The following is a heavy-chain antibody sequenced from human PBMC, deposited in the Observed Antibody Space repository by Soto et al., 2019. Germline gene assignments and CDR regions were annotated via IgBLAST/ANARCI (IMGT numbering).Heavy chain of an antibody. J-gene: IGHJ5*02. V-gene: IGHV4-4*02. CDR3: ARSDCYGVCRGKWLDP. D-gene: IGHD2-21*02. CDR1: GGSISSDDW. Sequence: QVQLQESGPGLVKPSGTLSLTCAVSGGSISSDDWWTWVRQTPGKGLEWIGEYYHSGTTNYNPSLTIHVSIAVDKAKRQFSLRLDSVTAADTAVYYCARSDCYGVCRGKWLDPWGQGILVTVSS. CDR2: YYHSGTT.